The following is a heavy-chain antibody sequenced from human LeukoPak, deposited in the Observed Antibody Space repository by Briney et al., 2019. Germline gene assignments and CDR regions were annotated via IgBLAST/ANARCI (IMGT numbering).Heavy chain of an antibody. CDR1: GFSLSTSGVG. CDR2: IYWADDK. D-gene: IGHD3-16*02. Sequence: SGPTLVKPTQTLTLTCTFSGFSLSTSGVGVGWIRQPPGKALEWLALIYWADDKRYSPSLKSRPTITKDPSKNQVVLTMTNMDPVDTATYYCARENHYDYVWGSYRPKYFDYWGQGTLVTVSS. J-gene: IGHJ4*02. CDR3: ARENHYDYVWGSYRPKYFDY. V-gene: IGHV2-5*02.